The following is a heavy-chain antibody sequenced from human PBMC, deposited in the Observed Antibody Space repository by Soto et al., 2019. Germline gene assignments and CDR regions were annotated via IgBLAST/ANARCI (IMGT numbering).Heavy chain of an antibody. CDR1: GFTFSSYG. D-gene: IGHD3-22*01. J-gene: IGHJ4*02. CDR3: AKDTYYYDRSGYYTYDH. Sequence: QVQLVESGGGVVQPGRSLRLSCAASGFTFSSYGVHWVRQAPGKGLEWVASVSYDGSNKHYADSVKGRFTISRDNYRNTLDLQMNSLRAEDTAVYYCAKDTYYYDRSGYYTYDHWGQGTQVTVSS. CDR2: VSYDGSNK. V-gene: IGHV3-30*18.